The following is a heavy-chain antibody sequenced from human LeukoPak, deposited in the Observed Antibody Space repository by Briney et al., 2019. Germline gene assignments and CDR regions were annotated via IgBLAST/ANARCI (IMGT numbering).Heavy chain of an antibody. V-gene: IGHV1-46*01. CDR1: GYTFTSYY. J-gene: IGHJ3*02. CDR3: ARDLRVGYCSSTSCSKGDAFDI. D-gene: IGHD2-2*01. CDR2: INPSGGST. Sequence: ASVKVSCKASGYTFTSYYMHWVRQAPGQGLEWMGIINPSGGSTSYAQKFQGRVTMTRDTSTSTVYMELSRLRSEDTAVYYCARDLRVGYCSSTSCSKGDAFDIWGQGTMVTVSS.